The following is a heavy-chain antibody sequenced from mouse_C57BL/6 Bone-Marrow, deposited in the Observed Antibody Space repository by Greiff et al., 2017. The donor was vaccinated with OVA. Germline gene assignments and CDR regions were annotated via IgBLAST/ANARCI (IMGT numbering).Heavy chain of an antibody. D-gene: IGHD2-1*01. J-gene: IGHJ4*01. CDR3: ASYSNYENY. CDR1: GFTFTDYY. V-gene: IGHV7-3*01. Sequence: EVKLVESGGGLVQPGGSLSLSCAASGFTFTDYYMSWVRQPPGKALEWLGFIRNKANGYTTEYSASVKGRFTISRDNSQSILYLQMNALRAEDSATYYCASYSNYENYWGQGTSGTVSS. CDR2: IRNKANGYTT.